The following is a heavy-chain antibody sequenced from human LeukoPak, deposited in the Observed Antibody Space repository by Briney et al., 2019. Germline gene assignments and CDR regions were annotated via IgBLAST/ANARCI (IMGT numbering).Heavy chain of an antibody. J-gene: IGHJ6*02. CDR2: INPNSGGT. CDR3: AREVTMVRGVSIRYYYYGMDV. CDR1: GYTFTGYY. V-gene: IGHV1-2*02. D-gene: IGHD3-10*01. Sequence: ASVKVSCKASGYTFTGYYMHWVRQAPGQGLEWMGWINPNSGGTNYAQKFQGRVTMTRDTSISTAYMEPSRLRSDDTAVYYCAREVTMVRGVSIRYYYYGMDVWGQGTTVTVSS.